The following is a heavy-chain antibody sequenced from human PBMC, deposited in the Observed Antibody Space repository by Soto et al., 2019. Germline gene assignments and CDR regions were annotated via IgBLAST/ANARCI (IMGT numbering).Heavy chain of an antibody. V-gene: IGHV4-4*07. J-gene: IGHJ4*02. CDR1: CGSISSYY. CDR2: IYSSGST. D-gene: IGHD3-9*01. CDR3: AGSVMSDSGNYEDYYGL. Sequence: PSETVSLTCTVSCGSISSYYWNWVRQPSWEGLEWIVRIYSSGSTNYNPSLKSRVTMSVDTSKNQFSLKLTSVTAADTAVYYCAGSVMSDSGNYEDYYGLGGQGALVTASA.